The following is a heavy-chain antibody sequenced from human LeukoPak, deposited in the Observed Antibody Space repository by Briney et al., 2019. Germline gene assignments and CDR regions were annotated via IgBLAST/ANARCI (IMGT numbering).Heavy chain of an antibody. CDR3: ARRGNSWNDFDS. CDR2: IYYSGST. CDR1: GGSISSSSYY. V-gene: IGHV4-39*01. D-gene: IGHD6-13*01. Sequence: PSETLSLTCTVSGGSISSSSYYWGWIRQPPGKGLEWIGSIYYSGSTYYNPSLKSRVTISVDTSKKQFSLNLSSVTAADTAVYYCARRGNSWNDFDSWGQGTLVTVSS. J-gene: IGHJ4*02.